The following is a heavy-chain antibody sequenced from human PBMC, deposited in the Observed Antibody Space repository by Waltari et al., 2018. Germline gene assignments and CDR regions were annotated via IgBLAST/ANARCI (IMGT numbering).Heavy chain of an antibody. CDR3: ARADTSTSYFYYYMDV. D-gene: IGHD1-26*01. CDR1: GGSTSTHY. Sequence: QVQLQESGPGLVKPSETLSLTCTVSGGSTSTHYWSWVRQSPGKGLEWIGYIQYSGSSVYNPSLRSRVAISLDTPNNQFSLRLRSVTAADAAIYYCARADTSTSYFYYYMDVWGKGTTVTVSS. V-gene: IGHV4-59*11. CDR2: IQYSGSS. J-gene: IGHJ6*03.